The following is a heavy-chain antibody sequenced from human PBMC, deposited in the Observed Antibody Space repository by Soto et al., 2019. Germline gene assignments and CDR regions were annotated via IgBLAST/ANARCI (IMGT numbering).Heavy chain of an antibody. J-gene: IGHJ6*03. CDR1: GFTVSSNY. CDR2: IYSGGST. CDR3: ARVVIGAARKSYYYYMDV. V-gene: IGHV3-66*01. D-gene: IGHD6-6*01. Sequence: PGGSLRLSCAASGFTVSSNYMSWVRQAPWKGLEWVSVIYSGGSTYYADSVKGRFTISRDNSKNTLYLQMNSLRAEDTAVYYCARVVIGAARKSYYYYMDVWGKGTTVTV.